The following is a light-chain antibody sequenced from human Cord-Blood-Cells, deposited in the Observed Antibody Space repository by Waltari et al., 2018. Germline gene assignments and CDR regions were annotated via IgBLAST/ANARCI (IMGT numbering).Light chain of an antibody. Sequence: DIQMTQSPSYLSASVGDRVTITCQASQDISNYLNWYQQKPGKAPKLLIYDASNLETGVPSRFSGSRSGTDFTFTISSLQPEDIATYYCQQYDNLLTFGGGTKVEIK. V-gene: IGKV1-33*01. CDR2: DAS. CDR3: QQYDNLLT. CDR1: QDISNY. J-gene: IGKJ4*01.